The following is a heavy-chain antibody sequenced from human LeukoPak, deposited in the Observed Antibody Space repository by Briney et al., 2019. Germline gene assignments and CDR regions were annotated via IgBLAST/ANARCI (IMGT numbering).Heavy chain of an antibody. CDR2: IYSDGTA. Sequence: PGGSLRLSCAASGFTFSNNRMSWVRQAPGKGLEWVSVIYSDGTAYYADSVKGRFTISRDNSKSTLYLQMNSLRADDTAVYYCLRDLTWGQGALVTVSS. CDR1: GFTFSNNR. CDR3: LRDLT. J-gene: IGHJ5*02. V-gene: IGHV3-53*01.